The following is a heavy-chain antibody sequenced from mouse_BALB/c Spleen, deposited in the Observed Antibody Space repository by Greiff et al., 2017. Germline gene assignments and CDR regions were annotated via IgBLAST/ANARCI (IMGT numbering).Heavy chain of an antibody. Sequence: EVKLMESGGGLVKPGGSLKLSCAASGFTFSSYAMSWVRQTPEKRLEWVASISSGGSTYYPDSVKGRFTISRDNPKNTLFLQMTSLRSEDTAMYYCARGPVVAPDYWGQGTTLTVSS. CDR2: ISSGGST. CDR1: GFTFSSYA. D-gene: IGHD1-1*01. J-gene: IGHJ2*01. CDR3: ARGPVVAPDY. V-gene: IGHV5-6-5*01.